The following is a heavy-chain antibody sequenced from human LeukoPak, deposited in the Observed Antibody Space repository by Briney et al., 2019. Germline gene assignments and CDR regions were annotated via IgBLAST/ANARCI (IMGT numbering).Heavy chain of an antibody. J-gene: IGHJ4*02. D-gene: IGHD4-17*01. V-gene: IGHV3-74*01. CDR1: GFTFSSYW. CDR2: INSDGSST. CDR3: AREEVSYGDRYYFDY. Sequence: GGSLRLSCAASGFTFSSYWMHWVRHAPGKGLVWVSRINSDGSSTSYADSVKGRFTISRDNAKNTLYLQMNSLRAEDTAVYYCAREEVSYGDRYYFDYGGQGTLVTVS.